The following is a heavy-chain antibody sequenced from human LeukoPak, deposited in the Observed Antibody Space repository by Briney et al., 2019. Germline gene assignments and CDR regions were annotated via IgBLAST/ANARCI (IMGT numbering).Heavy chain of an antibody. CDR1: GFNFSSFA. Sequence: GGSLRLSCEASGFNFSSFAMSWVRQAPGKGLEWVSDIAGSGGSPYYADSVKGRFTISRDNSKDTLYLQMNSLRAEDTAVYYCAKGSTPFENWGQGTLVTVSS. V-gene: IGHV3-23*01. CDR2: IAGSGGSP. CDR3: AKGSTPFEN. D-gene: IGHD2-2*01. J-gene: IGHJ4*02.